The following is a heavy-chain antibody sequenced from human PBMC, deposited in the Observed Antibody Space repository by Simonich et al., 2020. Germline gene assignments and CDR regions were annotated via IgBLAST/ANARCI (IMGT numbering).Heavy chain of an antibody. J-gene: IGHJ3*02. D-gene: IGHD1-1*01. CDR2: ISAYHGNT. CDR3: ARSTTGTTAFDI. CDR1: GYTFTSYG. V-gene: IGHV1-18*01. Sequence: QVQLVQSGAEVKKPGASVKVSCKASGYTFTSYGISWVRKAPGQGLEWMGWISAYHGNTNYAQQLQGRVTMTTDTSTSTAYRELRSLRSDDTAVYYCARSTTGTTAFDIWGQGTMVTVSS.